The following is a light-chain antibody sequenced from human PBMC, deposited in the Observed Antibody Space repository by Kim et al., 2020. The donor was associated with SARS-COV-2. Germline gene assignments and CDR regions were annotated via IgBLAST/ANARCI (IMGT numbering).Light chain of an antibody. V-gene: IGLV2-14*03. CDR2: DVS. Sequence: TISCTGSDSDVGTHNYVSWYQQHPGTPPTLIIYDVSNRPSGVSNRFSGSNSGNTASLTISGLQAEDEADYYCSSYTSSSTLVLFGGGTQLTVL. CDR3: SSYTSSSTLVL. CDR1: DSDVGTHNY. J-gene: IGLJ2*01.